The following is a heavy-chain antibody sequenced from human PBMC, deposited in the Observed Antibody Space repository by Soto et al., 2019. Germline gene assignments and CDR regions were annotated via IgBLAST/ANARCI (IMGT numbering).Heavy chain of an antibody. D-gene: IGHD6-25*01. V-gene: IGHV4-59*11. Sequence: SETLSLTCTVSGGSMSSHYWTWLRQSPGPGLELIGYISYSGSTYYNPSLNSRVPISADTSKNQFSLRMNSMIAADTAVDYGERADAAACVGYWGQGTLVTLPS. J-gene: IGHJ4*02. CDR2: ISYSGST. CDR1: GGSMSSHY. CDR3: ERADAAACVGY.